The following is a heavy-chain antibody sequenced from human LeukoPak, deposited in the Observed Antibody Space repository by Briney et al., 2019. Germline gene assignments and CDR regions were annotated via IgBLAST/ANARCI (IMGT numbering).Heavy chain of an antibody. D-gene: IGHD1-26*01. CDR1: GGSISSSSHY. J-gene: IGHJ4*02. CDR3: ARGPRGYSGSYYPFDY. Sequence: PSETLSLTCTVSGGSISSSSHYWGWIRQPPGKGLEWIGSMYYRGSTYHNPSLKSRVTISVDTSKNQFSLKLSSVTAADTAVYYCARGPRGYSGSYYPFDYWGQGTLVTVSS. V-gene: IGHV4-39*07. CDR2: MYYRGST.